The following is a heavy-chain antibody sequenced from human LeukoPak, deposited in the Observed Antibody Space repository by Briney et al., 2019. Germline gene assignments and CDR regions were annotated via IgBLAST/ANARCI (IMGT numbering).Heavy chain of an antibody. CDR2: IRSKTDGGTT. D-gene: IGHD3-22*01. CDR1: RFTFSNAW. Sequence: PGGSLRLSCAASRFTFSNAWMSWVRQAPGKGLEWVGRIRSKTDGGTTDYAAPVKDRFTISGDDSKNTLYLQMNTLETEDTGVYYCTTDPGGGLYYYDRSSYYYADPFDYWGQGTLVTASS. CDR3: TTDPGGGLYYYDRSSYYYADPFDY. V-gene: IGHV3-15*01. J-gene: IGHJ4*02.